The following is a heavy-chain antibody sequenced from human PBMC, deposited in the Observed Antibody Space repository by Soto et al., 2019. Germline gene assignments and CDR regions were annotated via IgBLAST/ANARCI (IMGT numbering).Heavy chain of an antibody. CDR1: GGSISGYY. D-gene: IGHD1-26*01. CDR3: ARARGGSGSYVY. Sequence: QVHLQQWGAGLLKPSETLSLTCAVYGGSISGYYYSWIRQSPGKGLEWIGEINQSGSTNYNPSLKSRVTVSTDTSKNQSSLKMNSVTAADTSIYYCARARGGSGSYVYWGQGTLVTVSS. V-gene: IGHV4-34*01. CDR2: INQSGST. J-gene: IGHJ4*02.